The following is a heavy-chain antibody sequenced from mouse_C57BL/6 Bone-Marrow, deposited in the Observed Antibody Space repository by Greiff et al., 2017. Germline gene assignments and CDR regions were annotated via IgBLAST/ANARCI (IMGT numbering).Heavy chain of an antibody. CDR2: IDPSDSYT. V-gene: IGHV1-69*01. D-gene: IGHD1-1*01. CDR1: GYTFTSYW. Sequence: QVQLQQPGAELVMPGASVQLSCKASGYTFTSYWMHWVKQRPGQGLEWIGEIDPSDSYTNYNQKFKGKSTLTVDKSSSTAYMQLSSLTSEDSAVYYCARNYYYGSTSYAMDYWGQGTSVTVSS. CDR3: ARNYYYGSTSYAMDY. J-gene: IGHJ4*01.